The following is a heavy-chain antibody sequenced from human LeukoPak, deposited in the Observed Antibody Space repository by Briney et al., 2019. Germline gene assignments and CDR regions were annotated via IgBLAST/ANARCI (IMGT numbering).Heavy chain of an antibody. J-gene: IGHJ6*02. CDR3: ARDYDILTGSFGMDV. CDR1: GGSFSGYY. Sequence: ASETLSLTCAVYGGSFSGYYWSWIRQHPGKGLEWIGYIYYSGSTYYNPSLKSRVTISVDTSKNQFSLKLSSVTAADTAVYYCARDYDILTGSFGMDVWGQGTTVTVSS. V-gene: IGHV4-31*11. D-gene: IGHD3-9*01. CDR2: IYYSGST.